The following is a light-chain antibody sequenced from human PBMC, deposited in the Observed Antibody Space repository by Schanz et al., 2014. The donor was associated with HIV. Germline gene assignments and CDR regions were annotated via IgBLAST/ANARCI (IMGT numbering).Light chain of an antibody. J-gene: IGLJ3*02. CDR2: RNN. CDR3: AAWDDSLRGWV. V-gene: IGLV1-47*01. CDR1: TSNIGDNY. Sequence: QSVLTQPPSASGTPGQRVTISCSGTTSNIGDNYVYWYQQFPGTAPRVLIYRNNERPSGVPDRISGSKSGSSASLAISGLQSDDEANYYCAAWDDSLRGWVFGGGTKLTVL.